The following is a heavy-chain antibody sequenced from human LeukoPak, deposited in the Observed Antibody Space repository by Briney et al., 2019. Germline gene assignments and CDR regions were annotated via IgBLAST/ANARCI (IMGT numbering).Heavy chain of an antibody. CDR2: IYYSGST. J-gene: IGHJ6*02. Sequence: SETLSLTCTVSGGSISSYYWSWIRQPPGKGLEWIGYIYYSGSTNYNPSLKSRVTTSVDTSKNQFSLKLSSVTAADTAVYYCARVNSKYYGMDVWGQGTTVTVSS. CDR1: GGSISSYY. CDR3: ARVNSKYYGMDV. D-gene: IGHD4-23*01. V-gene: IGHV4-59*08.